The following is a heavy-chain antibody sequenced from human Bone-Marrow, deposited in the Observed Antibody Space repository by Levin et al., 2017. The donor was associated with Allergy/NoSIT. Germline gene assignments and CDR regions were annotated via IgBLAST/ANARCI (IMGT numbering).Heavy chain of an antibody. Sequence: GGSLRLSCAASGFTFSDYYMSWIRQAPGKGLEWVSYISSSSSYTNYADSVKGRFTISRDNAKNSLYLQMNSLRAEDTAVYYCARARIAVAGTLCYFDYWGQGTLVTVSS. CDR2: ISSSSSYT. CDR1: GFTFSDYY. J-gene: IGHJ4*02. CDR3: ARARIAVAGTLCYFDY. V-gene: IGHV3-11*05. D-gene: IGHD6-19*01.